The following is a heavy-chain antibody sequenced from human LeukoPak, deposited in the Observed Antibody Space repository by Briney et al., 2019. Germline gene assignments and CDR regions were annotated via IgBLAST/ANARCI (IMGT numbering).Heavy chain of an antibody. CDR1: GYTFTSYG. CDR3: ARDLVYYYDSSGPGAFDI. D-gene: IGHD3-22*01. V-gene: IGHV1-18*01. J-gene: IGHJ3*02. CDR2: ISAYNGNT. Sequence: ASVKVSCKDSGYTFTSYGISWVRQAPGPGLEWMGWISAYNGNTNYAQKLQGRVTMTTDTSTSTAYMELRSLRSDDTAVYYCARDLVYYYDSSGPGAFDIWGQGTMVTVSS.